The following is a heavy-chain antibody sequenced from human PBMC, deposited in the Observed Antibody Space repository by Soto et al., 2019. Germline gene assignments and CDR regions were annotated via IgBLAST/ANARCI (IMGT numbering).Heavy chain of an antibody. J-gene: IGHJ3*02. V-gene: IGHV1-69*08. CDR1: GGTFSSYT. D-gene: IGHD4-17*01. Sequence: QVQLVQSGAEVKKPGSSVKVSCKASGGTFSSYTISWVRQAPGQGLEWMGRIIPILGIANYAQKFQGRVTITADKSTSTAYMELSSLRSEDTAVYYCARDPPYGYYVIAFDIWGQGTMVTVSS. CDR2: IIPILGIA. CDR3: ARDPPYGYYVIAFDI.